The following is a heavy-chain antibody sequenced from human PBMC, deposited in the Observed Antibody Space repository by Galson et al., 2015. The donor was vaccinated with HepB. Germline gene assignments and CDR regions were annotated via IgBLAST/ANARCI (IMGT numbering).Heavy chain of an antibody. CDR3: ANLGYCGSDDCHSVN. D-gene: IGHD2-2*01. J-gene: IGHJ4*02. Sequence: ETLSLTCTVSNDSMNFYYWSWIRRPPGKGLEWIGNVFYIGTTTYNPSLRSRLTMSVDTSKNQFSLKLTSVTAADTAVYYCANLGYCGSDDCHSVNWGQGTLVTASS. CDR2: VFYIGTT. V-gene: IGHV4-59*12. CDR1: NDSMNFYY.